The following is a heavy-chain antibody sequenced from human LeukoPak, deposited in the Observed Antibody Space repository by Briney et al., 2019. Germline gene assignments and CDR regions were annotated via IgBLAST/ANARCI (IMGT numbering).Heavy chain of an antibody. V-gene: IGHV1-2*02. CDR2: INLNSGGT. CDR3: ARDRVTTNTPYFDY. D-gene: IGHD4-17*01. Sequence: ASVEVSCKASGYTFTGYYMHWVRQAPGQGLEWMGWINLNSGGTNYAQKFQGRVTMTRDTSISTAYMELGRLRSDDTAVYYCARDRVTTNTPYFDYWGQGTLVTVSS. J-gene: IGHJ4*02. CDR1: GYTFTGYY.